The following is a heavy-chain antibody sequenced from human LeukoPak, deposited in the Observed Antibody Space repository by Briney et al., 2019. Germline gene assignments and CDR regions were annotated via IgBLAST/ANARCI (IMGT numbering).Heavy chain of an antibody. CDR2: IIPIFGTA. J-gene: IGHJ4*02. Sequence: SVEVSCKASGGTFSSYAISWVRQAPGQGLEWMGGIIPIFGTANYAQKLQGRVTITADESTSTAYMELGSLRSEDTAVYYCARDSRRITMIGPYDYWGQGTLVTVSS. D-gene: IGHD3-22*01. V-gene: IGHV1-69*01. CDR1: GGTFSSYA. CDR3: ARDSRRITMIGPYDY.